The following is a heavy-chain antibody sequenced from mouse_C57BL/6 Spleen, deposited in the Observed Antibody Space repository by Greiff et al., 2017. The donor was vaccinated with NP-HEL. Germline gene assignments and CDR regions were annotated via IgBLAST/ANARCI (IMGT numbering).Heavy chain of an antibody. CDR1: GYTFTSYG. Sequence: VHLVESGAELARPGASVKLSCKASGYTFTSYGISWVKQRTGQGLEWIGEIYPRSGNTYYNEKFKGKATLTADKSSSTAYMELRSLTSEDSAVYFCSYYDYDEGYFDYWGQGTTLTVSS. V-gene: IGHV1-81*01. CDR2: IYPRSGNT. J-gene: IGHJ2*01. D-gene: IGHD2-4*01. CDR3: SYYDYDEGYFDY.